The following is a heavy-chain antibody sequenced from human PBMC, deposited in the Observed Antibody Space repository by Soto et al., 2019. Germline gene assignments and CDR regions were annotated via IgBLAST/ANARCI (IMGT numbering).Heavy chain of an antibody. D-gene: IGHD3-16*02. Sequence: GGSLRLSCAASGFTFSNAWMNWVRQAPGKGLEWVGRIKSKTDGGTTDYAAPVKGRFTISRDDSKNTLYLQMNSLKTEDTAVFYFTTGVIYDYVWGSYRYYDYWGQGTLVTVSS. CDR2: IKSKTDGGTT. CDR3: TTGVIYDYVWGSYRYYDY. CDR1: GFTFSNAW. J-gene: IGHJ4*02. V-gene: IGHV3-15*07.